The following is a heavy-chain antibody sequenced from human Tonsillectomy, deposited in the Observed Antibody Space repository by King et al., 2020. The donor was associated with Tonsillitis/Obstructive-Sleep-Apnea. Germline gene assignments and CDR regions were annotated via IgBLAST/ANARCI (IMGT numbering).Heavy chain of an antibody. CDR3: AKTLIHSCLTAPGYNYYMDV. Sequence: VQLVESGGGLVQPGGSLRLSCAASGFTFSSYAMTWVRQAPGKGLEWVSEISGSGGSTYYADSVKGRFTISRDNSKNTLYLQMNSLRAEDTAVYYCAKTLIHSCLTAPGYNYYMDVWGKGTPVTVSS. D-gene: IGHD5/OR15-5a*01. J-gene: IGHJ6*03. CDR1: GFTFSSYA. CDR2: ISGSGGST. V-gene: IGHV3-23*04.